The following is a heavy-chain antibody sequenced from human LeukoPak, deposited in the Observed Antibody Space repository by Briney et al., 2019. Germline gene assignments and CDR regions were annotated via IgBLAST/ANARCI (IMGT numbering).Heavy chain of an antibody. D-gene: IGHD1-26*01. CDR2: IYYSGTT. CDR1: GGSISSDY. CDR3: ASLKVGATFDY. Sequence: PSETLSLTCTVSGGSISSDYWSWIRQSPGKGLEWIGYIYYSGTTSYNPSLKSRVTISLDTSKNQFSLKLSSVTAADTAVYYCASLKVGATFDYWGQGTLVTVSS. V-gene: IGHV4-59*08. J-gene: IGHJ4*02.